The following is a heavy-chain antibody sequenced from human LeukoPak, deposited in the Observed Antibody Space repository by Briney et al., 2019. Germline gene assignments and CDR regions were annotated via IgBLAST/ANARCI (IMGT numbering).Heavy chain of an antibody. CDR3: ATGLSYYYGMDV. V-gene: IGHV4-34*01. Sequence: SETLSLTCAVSGGSFSDYYWSWIRQPPGKGLEWIGEINHSGSTNYNPSLKSRVTISVDTSKNQFSLKLSSVTAADTAVYYCATGLSYYYGMDVWGQGTTVTVSS. CDR1: GGSFSDYY. D-gene: IGHD1-14*01. CDR2: INHSGST. J-gene: IGHJ6*02.